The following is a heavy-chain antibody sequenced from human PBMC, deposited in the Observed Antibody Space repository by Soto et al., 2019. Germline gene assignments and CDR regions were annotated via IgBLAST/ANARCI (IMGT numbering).Heavy chain of an antibody. CDR2: ISSSSSYI. CDR3: ARGGVYGDYDY. Sequence: VQLVESGGGLVKPGGSRSLPCAASGFTFSSYSRKWVRQAPGKGLEGVSSISSSSSYIYYADSVKGRFTISRDNAKNSLYLQMNSLRAEDTAVYYCARGGVYGDYDYWGQGTLVTVSS. D-gene: IGHD4-17*01. J-gene: IGHJ4*02. CDR1: GFTFSSYS. V-gene: IGHV3-21*01.